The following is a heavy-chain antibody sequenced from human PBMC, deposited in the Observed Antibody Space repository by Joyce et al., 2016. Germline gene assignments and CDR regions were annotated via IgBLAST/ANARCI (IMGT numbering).Heavy chain of an antibody. CDR2: ISRRGGTK. CDR1: GFPFSGYS. V-gene: IGHV3-48*04. CDR3: ARDITRIFEGPL. J-gene: IGHJ4*02. D-gene: IGHD3-22*01. Sequence: EVQLVESGGTLVQPGGSLRLSCVASGFPFSGYSMHWVRRAPGKRLEWGSDISRRGGTKRYADSVTGRFTISRDNAKNSVYLHLNSLRSEDTAVYYCARDITRIFEGPLWGQGTLVTVSS.